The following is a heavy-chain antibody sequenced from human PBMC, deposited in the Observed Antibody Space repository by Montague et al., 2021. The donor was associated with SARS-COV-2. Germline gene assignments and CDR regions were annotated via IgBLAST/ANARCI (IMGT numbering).Heavy chain of an antibody. CDR2: IYYSGST. D-gene: IGHD3-3*01. CDR3: ARAPRNIFGVVLTFDY. CDR1: GGSISSGGYY. J-gene: IGHJ4*02. V-gene: IGHV4-31*03. Sequence: TLSLTCTVSGGSISSGGYYWSWIRQHPGKCLEWIGYIYYSGSTYYNPSLKSRVTISVDTSKNQLSLKPSSVTAADTAVYYCARAPRNIFGVVLTFDYWGQGTLVTDSS.